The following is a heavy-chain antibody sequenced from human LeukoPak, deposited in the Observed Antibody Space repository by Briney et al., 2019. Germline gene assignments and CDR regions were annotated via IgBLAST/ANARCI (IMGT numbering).Heavy chain of an antibody. Sequence: PSETLSLTCAVYGGSFSGYYWSWIRQPPGKGLEWIGEINHSGSTNYNPSLKSRVTISVDTSKNQFSLKLSSVTAAETAVYYCARGPSTRRRYSSSWYAGGWFDPWGQGTLVTVSS. D-gene: IGHD6-13*01. CDR3: ARGPSTRRRYSSSWYAGGWFDP. CDR2: INHSGST. J-gene: IGHJ5*02. CDR1: GGSFSGYY. V-gene: IGHV4-34*01.